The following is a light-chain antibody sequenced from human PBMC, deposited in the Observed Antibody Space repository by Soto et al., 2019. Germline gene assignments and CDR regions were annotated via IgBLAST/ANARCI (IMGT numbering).Light chain of an antibody. CDR2: YAS. V-gene: IGKV1-13*02. CDR3: QQFNSYSSLT. Sequence: AIQLTQSPSSLSASVGDRVTITCRASQGISSALAWYQQKPGKAPKLLIYYASSLESGVPSRFSGSGSGTDFTLPISSLQPEDFATYYCQQFNSYSSLTFGEGTKVEIK. CDR1: QGISSA. J-gene: IGKJ4*01.